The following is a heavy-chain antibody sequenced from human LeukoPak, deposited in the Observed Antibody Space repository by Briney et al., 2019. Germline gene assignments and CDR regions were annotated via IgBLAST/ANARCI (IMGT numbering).Heavy chain of an antibody. CDR3: AKTGPLIAAYNWFDP. V-gene: IGHV3-23*01. D-gene: IGHD6-13*01. CDR1: GFTFSGYA. CDR2: ISGSGGST. J-gene: IGHJ5*02. Sequence: GGSLRLSCAASGFTFSGYAMSWVRQAPGKGLEWVSAISGSGGSTYYADSVKGRFTISRDNSKNTLYLQMNSLRAEDTAVYCCAKTGPLIAAYNWFDPWGQGTLVTVSS.